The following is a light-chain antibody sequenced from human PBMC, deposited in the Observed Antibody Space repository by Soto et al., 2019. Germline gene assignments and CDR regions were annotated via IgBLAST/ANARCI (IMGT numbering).Light chain of an antibody. Sequence: QSVLTQPASVSGSPGQSITISCTGTSSDVGGYNYVSWYQQHPGKAPKLMIYDVSNRPSGVSNRFSGSKSGNTASLTIYGLQAEDEDDYYCSSYTSSSTLVVFGGGTKLTVL. V-gene: IGLV2-14*01. J-gene: IGLJ2*01. CDR2: DVS. CDR3: SSYTSSSTLVV. CDR1: SSDVGGYNY.